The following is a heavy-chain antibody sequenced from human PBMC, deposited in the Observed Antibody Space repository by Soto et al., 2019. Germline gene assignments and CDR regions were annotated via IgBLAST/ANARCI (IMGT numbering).Heavy chain of an antibody. D-gene: IGHD3-10*01. CDR3: AREGYYSGSGSYSPPRYYGMDV. J-gene: IGHJ6*02. CDR1: GYTFISYG. V-gene: IGHV1-18*01. Sequence: QVQLVQSGAEVKKPGSSVKVSCKASGYTFISYGISWVRQAPGQGLEWMGWISAYNDYTNYAQKLQGRVTMTTDTSTRIAYMELRSLRFDDTAGYYWAREGYYSGSGSYSPPRYYGMDVWGQGTTVTVSS. CDR2: ISAYNDYT.